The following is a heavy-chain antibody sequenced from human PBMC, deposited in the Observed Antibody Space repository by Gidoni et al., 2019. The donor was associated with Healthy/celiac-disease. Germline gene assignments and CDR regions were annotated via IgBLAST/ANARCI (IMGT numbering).Heavy chain of an antibody. J-gene: IGHJ4*02. CDR1: PGSISSGGYS. CDR2: IYYSGST. V-gene: IGHV4-30-4*07. CDR3: ARFGGYDSSGYYSDFDY. D-gene: IGHD3-22*01. Sequence: QVQLQESGPGLVKPSQTLSLTCAVSPGSISSGGYSWSWIRQPPGKGLEWIGYIYYSGSTYYNPSLKSRVTISVDTSKNQFSLKLSSVTAADTAVYYCARFGGYDSSGYYSDFDYWGQGTLVTVSS.